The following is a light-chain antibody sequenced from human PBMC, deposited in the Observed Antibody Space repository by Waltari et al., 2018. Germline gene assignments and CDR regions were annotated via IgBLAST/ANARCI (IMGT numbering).Light chain of an antibody. CDR1: SSDVGGYFY. V-gene: IGLV2-14*03. Sequence: QSALTQPASVSGSPGQSITISCTGTSSDVGGYFYVSWFQHHPGKAPQLMIYDVNARPSAVANRRSGTKSGNTASLTIPGLQEEDEADYFCSSVTTSRAQVLFGGGTKLTVL. J-gene: IGLJ2*01. CDR2: DVN. CDR3: SSVTTSRAQVL.